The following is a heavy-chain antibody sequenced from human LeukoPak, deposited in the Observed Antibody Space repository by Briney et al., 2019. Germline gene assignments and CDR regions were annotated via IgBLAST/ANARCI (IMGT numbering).Heavy chain of an antibody. V-gene: IGHV5-51*01. CDR1: GYSFTSYW. Sequence: GESLKISCKGSGYSFTSYWIGWVRQMPGKGLEWMGIIYPGDSDTRYSPSFQGQVTISADRSISTAYLQWSSLKTSDTAMYYRARAGRIAVAGSDLYMDVWGKGTTVTISS. J-gene: IGHJ6*03. D-gene: IGHD6-19*01. CDR3: ARAGRIAVAGSDLYMDV. CDR2: IYPGDSDT.